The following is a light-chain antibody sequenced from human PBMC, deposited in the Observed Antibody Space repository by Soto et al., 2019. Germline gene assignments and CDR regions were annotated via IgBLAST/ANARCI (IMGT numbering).Light chain of an antibody. CDR3: QQANSFPYT. J-gene: IGKJ2*01. Sequence: DIQMTQSPSSVYASVGDRVTITCRASQGVSNWLAWYQQKPGKAPKLLIYAASTLRSGVPSRFRGSGSGTDFTFTISSLQPEDFATYYCQQANSFPYTFGQGTKLEIK. CDR2: AAS. CDR1: QGVSNW. V-gene: IGKV1-12*01.